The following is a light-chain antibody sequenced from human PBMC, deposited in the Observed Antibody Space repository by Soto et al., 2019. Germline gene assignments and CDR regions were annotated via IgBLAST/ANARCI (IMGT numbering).Light chain of an antibody. CDR1: SSNIGSNT. Sequence: QSVLTQPPSASGTPGQRVTISCSGSSSNIGSNTVNWYQQLPGTAPKLLIYSNNQRPSGVPDRFSGSKSGTSDSLAISGLQYEDEADYYCAAWDDSLNGVVFGGGTKLTVL. CDR2: SNN. CDR3: AAWDDSLNGVV. J-gene: IGLJ2*01. V-gene: IGLV1-44*01.